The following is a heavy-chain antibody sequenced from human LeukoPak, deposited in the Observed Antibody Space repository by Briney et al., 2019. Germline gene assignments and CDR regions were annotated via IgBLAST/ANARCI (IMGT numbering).Heavy chain of an antibody. CDR2: ISYDGSNK. CDR3: ARETGSAVGSTDFDY. D-gene: IGHD4-17*01. V-gene: IGHV3-30-3*01. Sequence: GGSLRLSCAASGFTFSSYAIHWVRQAPGKGLEWVAVISYDGSNKYYADSVKGRFTISRDNSKNTLYLQMNSLRAEDTAVYYCARETGSAVGSTDFDYWGQGALVTVSS. J-gene: IGHJ4*02. CDR1: GFTFSSYA.